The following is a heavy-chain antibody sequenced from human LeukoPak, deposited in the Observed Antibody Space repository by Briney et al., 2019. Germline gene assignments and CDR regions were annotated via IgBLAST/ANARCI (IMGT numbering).Heavy chain of an antibody. J-gene: IGHJ6*03. CDR2: ITRSNYI. V-gene: IGHV3-21*04. D-gene: IGHD2-15*01. CDR3: AKNGDRGAYCTGGTCYPYFYYYMDV. CDR1: GFTFSSYS. Sequence: NAGGSLRLSCAASGFTFSSYSMNWVRQAPGKGLEWVSSITRSNYIYYADSVKGRFTISSDNSKNTLYLQMNSLRAEDTAIYYCAKNGDRGAYCTGGTCYPYFYYYMDVWGKGTTVTI.